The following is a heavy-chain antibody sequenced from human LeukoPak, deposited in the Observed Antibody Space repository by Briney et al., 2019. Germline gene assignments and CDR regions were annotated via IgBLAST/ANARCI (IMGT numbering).Heavy chain of an antibody. Sequence: GGSLRLSCAASGFTFSSYWMRWVRQAPGKGLVWVSRINSDGSSTSYADSVKGRFTISRDNAKNTLYLQMNSLRAEDTAVYYCARAGVFGYGQGRGQGTLVTVSS. CDR3: ARAGVFGYGQG. CDR1: GFTFSSYW. V-gene: IGHV3-74*01. J-gene: IGHJ4*02. CDR2: INSDGSST. D-gene: IGHD3-10*01.